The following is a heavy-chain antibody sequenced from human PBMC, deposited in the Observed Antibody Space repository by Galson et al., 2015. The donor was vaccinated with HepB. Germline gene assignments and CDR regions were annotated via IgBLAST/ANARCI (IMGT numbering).Heavy chain of an antibody. CDR3: ARDRITMVRGVIINPDYFDY. D-gene: IGHD3-10*01. Sequence: SLRLSCAASGFTFSSYWMSWVRQAPGKGLEWVANIKQDGSEKYYVDSVKGRFTISRDNAKNSLYLQMNSLRAEDTAVYYCARDRITMVRGVIINPDYFDYWGQEPWSPSPQ. J-gene: IGHJ4*01. CDR2: IKQDGSEK. V-gene: IGHV3-7*03. CDR1: GFTFSSYW.